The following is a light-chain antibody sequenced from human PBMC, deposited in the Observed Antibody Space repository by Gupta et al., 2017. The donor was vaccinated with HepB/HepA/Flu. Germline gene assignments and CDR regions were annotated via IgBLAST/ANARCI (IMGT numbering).Light chain of an antibody. J-gene: IGLJ2*01. CDR2: KDR. V-gene: IGLV3-1*01. Sequence: SHELTQPPSVSVSPGQTASITCSGDKLGDKYASWYQQKPGQSPVLVMYKDRKRPAGIPERFSGSNSGNTATLTISGTQAMDEDDYYCQAWDRSTVVFGGGTKLTVL. CDR3: QAWDRSTVV. CDR1: KLGDKY.